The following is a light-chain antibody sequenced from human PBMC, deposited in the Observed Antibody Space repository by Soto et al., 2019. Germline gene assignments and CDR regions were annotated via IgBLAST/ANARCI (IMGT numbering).Light chain of an antibody. J-gene: IGLJ1*01. Sequence: QSALTQPRSVSGSPGQSVTISCTGTCSDVGGYNYVSWYQQHPGKAPKLMLYDVSKRPSGVPDRFSGSKSGNTASLTISGLQAEDEADYYCCSYAGSYVYVFGTGTKVTVL. V-gene: IGLV2-11*01. CDR1: CSDVGGYNY. CDR2: DVS. CDR3: CSYAGSYVYV.